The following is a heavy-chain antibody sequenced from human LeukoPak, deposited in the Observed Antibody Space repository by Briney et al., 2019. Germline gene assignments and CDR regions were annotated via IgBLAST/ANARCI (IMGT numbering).Heavy chain of an antibody. D-gene: IGHD3-10*01. J-gene: IGHJ6*03. CDR3: ARVPSIYYYYYMDV. CDR1: GFTFSSYA. Sequence: GGSLRLSCAASGFTFSSYAMSWVRQAPGKGLGWVSIIYRGDKTNYADSVKGRFTISRDNSKNTLYLQMNSLRTEDTAVYYCARVPSIYYYYYMDVWGKGTTVTVSS. V-gene: IGHV3-66*02. CDR2: IYRGDKT.